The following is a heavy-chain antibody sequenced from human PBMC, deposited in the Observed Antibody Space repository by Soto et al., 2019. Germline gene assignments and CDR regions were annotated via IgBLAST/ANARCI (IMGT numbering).Heavy chain of an antibody. V-gene: IGHV4-59*01. CDR1: GGSISSYY. J-gene: IGHJ6*02. D-gene: IGHD5-12*01. CDR3: ARGFVAREMATTPYGYYYYYGMDV. CDR2: IYYSGST. Sequence: SETLSLTCTVSGGSISSYYWSWIRQPPGKGLEWIGYIYYSGSTNYNPSLKSRVTISVDTSKNQFSLKLSSVTAADTAVYYCARGFVAREMATTPYGYYYYYGMDVWGQGTTVTVSS.